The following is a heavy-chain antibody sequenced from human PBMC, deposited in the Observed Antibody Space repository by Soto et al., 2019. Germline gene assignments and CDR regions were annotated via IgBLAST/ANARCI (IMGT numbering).Heavy chain of an antibody. CDR1: GYTFTSYY. CDR3: ARGVDDYGDY. Sequence: ASVKVSCKASGYTFTSYYMHWVRQAPGQGLEWMGRMNPNSGNTGYAQKFQGRITMTRNTSISTAYMELSSLRSEDTAVYYCARGVDDYGDYWGQGTLVTVSS. CDR2: MNPNSGNT. V-gene: IGHV1-8*02. J-gene: IGHJ4*02.